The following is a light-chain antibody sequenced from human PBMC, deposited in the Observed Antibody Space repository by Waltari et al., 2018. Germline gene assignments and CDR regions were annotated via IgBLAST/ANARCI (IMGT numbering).Light chain of an antibody. Sequence: QSALTQPASVSGSPGQSTTIPCTGPSSDVGGYNYVSWYQPHPGKAPKLMIYDVSKRPSGVSNRFSGSKSGNTASLTISGLQAEDEADYYCCSYAGSRVVFGGGTKLTVL. V-gene: IGLV2-23*02. CDR3: CSYAGSRVV. J-gene: IGLJ2*01. CDR2: DVS. CDR1: SSDVGGYNY.